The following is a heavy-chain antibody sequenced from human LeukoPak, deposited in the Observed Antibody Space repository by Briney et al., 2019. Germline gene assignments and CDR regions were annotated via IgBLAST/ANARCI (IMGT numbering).Heavy chain of an antibody. CDR3: ARQKWEQQGRDYYFNGLDV. CDR2: IYLYGTT. CDR1: IGSISSSKW. Sequence: SGTLSLTCSVSIGSISSSKWWSWVRQSPVKGLEWIGEIYLYGTTNYNPSFTSRVTMSVDRSRNQFSLKLTSVTAADTAVYYCARQKWEQQGRDYYFNGLDVWGPGTTVIVSS. D-gene: IGHD1/OR15-1a*01. V-gene: IGHV4-4*02. J-gene: IGHJ6*02.